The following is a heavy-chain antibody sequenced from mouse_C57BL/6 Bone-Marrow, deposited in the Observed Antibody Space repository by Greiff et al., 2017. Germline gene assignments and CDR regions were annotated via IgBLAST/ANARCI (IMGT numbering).Heavy chain of an antibody. V-gene: IGHV14-4*01. CDR1: GFNIKDDY. J-gene: IGHJ4*01. Sequence: EVQLQQSGAELVRPGASVKLSCTASGFNIKDDYMHWVKQRPEQGLEWIGWIDPENGDTEYASKFQGKATITADTSSNTAYLQLSSLTSEDTAIYYCTTGDVYDVGAMGYWGQGTSVTVSS. D-gene: IGHD2-2*01. CDR2: IDPENGDT. CDR3: TTGDVYDVGAMGY.